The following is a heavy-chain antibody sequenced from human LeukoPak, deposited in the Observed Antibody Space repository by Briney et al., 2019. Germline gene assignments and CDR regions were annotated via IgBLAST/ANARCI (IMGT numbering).Heavy chain of an antibody. D-gene: IGHD4-17*01. CDR3: ARSSTVTHEDAFDI. V-gene: IGHV1-69*13. CDR2: IIPIFGTA. J-gene: IGHJ3*02. Sequence: SVKVSCKASGYTFSSYAISWVRQAPGQGLEWMGGIIPIFGTANYAQKFQGRVTITADESTGTAYMELSSLRSEDTAVYYCARSSTVTHEDAFDIWGQGTMVTVSS. CDR1: GYTFSSYA.